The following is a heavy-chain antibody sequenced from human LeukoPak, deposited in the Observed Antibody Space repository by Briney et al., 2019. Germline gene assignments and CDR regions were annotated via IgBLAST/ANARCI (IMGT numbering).Heavy chain of an antibody. V-gene: IGHV4-34*01. D-gene: IGHD3-22*01. Sequence: FETLSLTCAVYGGSFSGYYWSWIRQPPGKGLEWIGEINHRGSANYNPSLKSRVTISVDASKNQFSLKLSSVTAADTAVYYCARPGRRRYYYDSSGYGNYNWFDPWGQGTLVTVSS. CDR3: ARPGRRRYYYDSSGYGNYNWFDP. CDR2: INHRGSA. CDR1: GGSFSGYY. J-gene: IGHJ5*02.